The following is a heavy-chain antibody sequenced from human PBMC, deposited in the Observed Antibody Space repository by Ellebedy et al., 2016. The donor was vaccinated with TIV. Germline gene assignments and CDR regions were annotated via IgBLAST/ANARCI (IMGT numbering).Heavy chain of an antibody. CDR2: IYYTGST. CDR1: GGSISSNY. CDR3: ARAGVN. J-gene: IGHJ4*02. D-gene: IGHD2-8*01. V-gene: IGHV4-59*01. Sequence: SETLSLXSTVSGGSISSNYWSWIRQPPGKGLEWIGYIYYTGSTNYNPSLKSRVTMSVDTSKNQFSLKLNSVTAADTAVYYCARAGVNWGQGTLVTVSS.